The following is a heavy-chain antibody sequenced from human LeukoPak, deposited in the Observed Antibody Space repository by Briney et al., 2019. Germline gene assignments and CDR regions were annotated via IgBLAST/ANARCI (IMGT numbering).Heavy chain of an antibody. D-gene: IGHD3-22*01. V-gene: IGHV3-23*01. CDR2: ISGSGGST. Sequence: GGSLRLSCAASGFTFSSNAMSWVRQAPGKGLEWVSAISGSGGSTYYADSVKGRFTISRDNSKNTLYLQMNSLRAEDTAVYYCAKGSGLYYDSSGYPDYWGQGTLVTVSS. CDR1: GFTFSSNA. CDR3: AKGSGLYYDSSGYPDY. J-gene: IGHJ4*02.